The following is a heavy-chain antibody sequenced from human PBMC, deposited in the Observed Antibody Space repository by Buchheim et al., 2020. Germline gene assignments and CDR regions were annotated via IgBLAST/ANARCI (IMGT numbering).Heavy chain of an antibody. CDR1: GYTFTIYG. V-gene: IGHV1-18*04. CDR2: ISAYIGNT. Sequence: QVQLVQSGAEVKKPGASVKVSCKASGYTFTIYGISWVRQAPGQGLEWMVWISAYIGNTIYAQKLQGRVTMTTHTSTSTASLELRSLRSDETAVYYCARVGSMVWGVGLFDYWGQGTL. D-gene: IGHD3-10*01. J-gene: IGHJ4*02. CDR3: ARVGSMVWGVGLFDY.